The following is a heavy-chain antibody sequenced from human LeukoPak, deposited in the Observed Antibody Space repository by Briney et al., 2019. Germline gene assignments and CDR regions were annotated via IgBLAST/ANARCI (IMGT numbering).Heavy chain of an antibody. Sequence: GGSLRLSCAASGFAFSGYSMNWVRQAPGKGLEWLSYISSGSSTIYYADSVKGRFTISRDNAKNSLYLQMNSLRAEDTAVYYCARSGTGNYFDYWGQGTLVTVSS. D-gene: IGHD2-8*02. J-gene: IGHJ4*02. CDR3: ARSGTGNYFDY. CDR1: GFAFSGYS. V-gene: IGHV3-48*01. CDR2: ISSGSSTI.